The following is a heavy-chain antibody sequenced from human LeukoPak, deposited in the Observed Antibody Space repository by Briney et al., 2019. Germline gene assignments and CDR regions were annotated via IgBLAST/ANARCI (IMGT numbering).Heavy chain of an antibody. D-gene: IGHD3-10*02. CDR1: GLTFSSYS. J-gene: IGHJ6*04. V-gene: IGHV3-21*01. Sequence: GGFLRLSCAASGLTFSSYSMNWVRQAPGKGLEWVSSISSSSSYIYYADSVKGRFTISRDNAKHSLYLQMNSLRAEDTAVYYCAELGITMIGGVWGKGTTVTISS. CDR2: ISSSSSYI. CDR3: AELGITMIGGV.